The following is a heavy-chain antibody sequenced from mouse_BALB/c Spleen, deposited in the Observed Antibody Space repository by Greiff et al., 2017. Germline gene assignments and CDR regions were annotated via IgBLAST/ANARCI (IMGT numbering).Heavy chain of an antibody. CDR1: GYTFTSYW. CDR3: ARYYGNYAMDY. D-gene: IGHD2-1*01. Sequence: LQESGAELARPGASVKLSCKASGYTFTSYWMQWVKQRPGQGLEWIGAIYPGDGDTRYTQKFKGKATLTADKSSSTAYMQLSSLASEDSAVYYCARYYGNYAMDYWGQGTSVTVSS. V-gene: IGHV1-87*01. CDR2: IYPGDGDT. J-gene: IGHJ4*01.